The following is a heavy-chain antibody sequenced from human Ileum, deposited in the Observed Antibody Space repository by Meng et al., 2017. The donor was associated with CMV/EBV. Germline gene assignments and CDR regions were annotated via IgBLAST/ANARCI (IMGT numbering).Heavy chain of an antibody. CDR1: GFTSSDYY. Sequence: GGSLRPSCAASGFTSSDYYMNWIRQPPGKGLEWVSYISSSASAIYYADSVKGRFTVSRDNAKNSLYLQMNSLRAEDTAVYFCARDSLPCVGDCYSYFYGKGVWGQGTTVTVSS. V-gene: IGHV3-11*01. D-gene: IGHD2-21*01. CDR3: ARDSLPCVGDCYSYFYGKGV. J-gene: IGHJ6*02. CDR2: ISSSASAI.